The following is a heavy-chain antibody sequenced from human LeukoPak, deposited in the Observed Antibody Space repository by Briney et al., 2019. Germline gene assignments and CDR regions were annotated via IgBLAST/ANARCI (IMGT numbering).Heavy chain of an antibody. V-gene: IGHV3-7*01. CDR3: ASDHFDY. Sequence: QAGGSLRLSCAASGFTFDDYGMSWVRQAPGKGLEWVANIKQDGSEKYYVDSVKGRFTISRDNAKNSLYLQMNSLRAEDTAVYYCASDHFDYWGQGTLVTVSS. J-gene: IGHJ4*02. CDR1: GFTFDDYG. CDR2: IKQDGSEK.